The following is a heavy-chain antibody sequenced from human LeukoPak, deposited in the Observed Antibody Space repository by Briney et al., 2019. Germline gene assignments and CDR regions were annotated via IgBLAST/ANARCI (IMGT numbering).Heavy chain of an antibody. CDR3: ASLHTDWFDP. CDR1: GGTFSSYT. CDR2: IIPILGIA. J-gene: IGHJ5*01. Sequence: ASVKVSCKASGGTFSSYTISWVRQAPGQGLEWMGRIIPILGIANHAQKFQGRVTITADKSTSTAYMELSSLRSKDTAVYYCASLHTDWFDPWGQGTLVTVSS. V-gene: IGHV1-69*02.